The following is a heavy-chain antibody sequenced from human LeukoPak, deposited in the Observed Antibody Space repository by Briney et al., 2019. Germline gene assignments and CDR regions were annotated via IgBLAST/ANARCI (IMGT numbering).Heavy chain of an antibody. CDR1: GFIVSSNY. CDR3: AKDYGDYGDYAPPYGMDV. D-gene: IGHD4-17*01. V-gene: IGHV3-66*01. J-gene: IGHJ6*02. CDR2: IYSGGST. Sequence: PGGSLRLSCAASGFIVSSNYMSWVRQAPGKGLEWVSVIYSGGSTYYADSVKGRFTFSRDNSKNTLYLQMNSLRAEDTAVYYCAKDYGDYGDYAPPYGMDVWGQGTTATVSS.